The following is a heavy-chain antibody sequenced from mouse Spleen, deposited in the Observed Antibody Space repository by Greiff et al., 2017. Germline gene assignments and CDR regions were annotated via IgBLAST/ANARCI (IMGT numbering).Heavy chain of an antibody. CDR3: AREGGIYYGNPAWFAY. CDR2: IYPGSGNT. D-gene: IGHD2-1*01. V-gene: IGHV1-76*01. J-gene: IGHJ3*01. CDR1: GYTFTDYY. Sequence: QVQLQQSGAELVRPGASVKLSCKASGYTFTDYYINWVKQRPGQGLEWIARIYPGSGNTYYNEKFKGKATLTAEKSSSTAYMQLSSLTSEDSAVYFCAREGGIYYGNPAWFAYWGQGTLVTVSA.